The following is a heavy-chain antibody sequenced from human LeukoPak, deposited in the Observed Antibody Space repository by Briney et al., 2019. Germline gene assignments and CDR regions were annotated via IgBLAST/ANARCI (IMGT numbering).Heavy chain of an antibody. J-gene: IGHJ4*02. CDR2: IIPIFGTA. CDR1: GGTFSSYA. Sequence: SVKVSCKASGGTFSSYAISWVRQAPGQGLEWMGGIIPIFGTANYAQKFQSRVTITADESTSTAYMELSSLRSEDTAVYYCARAGQWLVHFDYWGQGTLVTVSS. CDR3: ARAGQWLVHFDY. V-gene: IGHV1-69*13. D-gene: IGHD6-19*01.